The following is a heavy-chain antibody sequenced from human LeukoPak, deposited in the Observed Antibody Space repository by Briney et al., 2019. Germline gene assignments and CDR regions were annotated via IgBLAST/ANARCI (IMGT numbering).Heavy chain of an antibody. CDR3: ARRHYDFWSSYSYYGMDV. CDR1: GYRFTSYW. D-gene: IGHD3-3*01. Sequence: GESLKISCKGSGYRFTSYWIAWVRPMPGKGLEWMGIISPGDFDTTYSPSFQGQVTISADKSISTAYLQWSSMKASDTAIYYCARRHYDFWSSYSYYGMDVWGQGTTVTVSS. V-gene: IGHV5-51*01. J-gene: IGHJ6*02. CDR2: ISPGDFDT.